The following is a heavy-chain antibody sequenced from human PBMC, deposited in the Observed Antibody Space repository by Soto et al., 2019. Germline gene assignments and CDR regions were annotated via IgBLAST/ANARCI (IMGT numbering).Heavy chain of an antibody. CDR2: ISGSGGST. D-gene: IGHD2-2*01. CDR3: AKLPAAQSYFDF. Sequence: EVQLLDSGGGVVQPGGSLRLSCAASGVTFITYAMSWVRQAPGKWLEWVSIISGSGGSTYYPDSVKGRFTISRDNSKNTLYLQMNSLRADDTAVYYCAKLPAAQSYFDFWGQGTLVTVSS. J-gene: IGHJ4*02. CDR1: GVTFITYA. V-gene: IGHV3-23*01.